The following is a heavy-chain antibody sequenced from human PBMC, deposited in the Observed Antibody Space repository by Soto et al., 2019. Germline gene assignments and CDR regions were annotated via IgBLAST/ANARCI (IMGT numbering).Heavy chain of an antibody. J-gene: IGHJ4*02. V-gene: IGHV3-33*01. CDR2: IWSDGSNK. D-gene: IGHD3-10*01. CDR3: ARVVGSGSAFHYFDY. CDR1: GFSFRVYG. Sequence: QVQLVESGGGVVQPGRSLRLSCAASGFSFRVYGMHWVRQALGKGLEWVAVIWSDGSNKYYADSVKGRFTISRDNSKNTLYLQMNSLRAEDTAVYYCARVVGSGSAFHYFDYWGQGTLVTVSS.